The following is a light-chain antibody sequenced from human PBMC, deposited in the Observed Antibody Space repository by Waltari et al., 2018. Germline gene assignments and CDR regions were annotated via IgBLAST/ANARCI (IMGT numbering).Light chain of an antibody. Sequence: QSALTQPPSASGSPGQSVTISCTGTSSDVVAYDYVSCYQNHPDKAPKLIIFEVNKWPSGVPDRFSGSKSGNTASLTVSGLQAEDEADYYCSSYAGTDNFVVFGGGTKLTVL. CDR1: SSDVVAYDY. CDR2: EVN. J-gene: IGLJ2*01. CDR3: SSYAGTDNFVV. V-gene: IGLV2-8*01.